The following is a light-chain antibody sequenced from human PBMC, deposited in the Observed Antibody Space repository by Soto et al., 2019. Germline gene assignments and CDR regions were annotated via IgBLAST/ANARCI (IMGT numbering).Light chain of an antibody. CDR3: QQYGSSPRT. Sequence: EIVLTQSPGTLSLSPGERATLSCRASQSVSSSYLAWYQQKPGQAPRLLIYGASSRATGIPDRFSGSGSGTDFTLTISRLEPEDFAEYYCQQYGSSPRTFGQGTKVDIK. CDR1: QSVSSSY. CDR2: GAS. J-gene: IGKJ1*01. V-gene: IGKV3-20*01.